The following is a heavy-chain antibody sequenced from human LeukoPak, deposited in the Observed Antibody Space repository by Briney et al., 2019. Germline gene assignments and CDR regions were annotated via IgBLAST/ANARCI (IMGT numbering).Heavy chain of an antibody. Sequence: PGGSLRLSCAASGFIFSIYGLSWVRQAPGKGLEWVSAINDRGGITYYADSVKGRFIISRHNSKNTLYLHMNRLRAEDTAIYYCEITQYCGTDCYSWYFDYWGLGTLVTVSS. CDR3: EITQYCGTDCYSWYFDY. CDR1: GFIFSIYG. CDR2: INDRGGIT. D-gene: IGHD2-21*02. V-gene: IGHV3-23*01. J-gene: IGHJ4*02.